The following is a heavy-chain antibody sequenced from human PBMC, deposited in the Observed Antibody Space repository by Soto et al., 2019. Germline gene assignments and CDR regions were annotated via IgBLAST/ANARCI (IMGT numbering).Heavy chain of an antibody. CDR1: GGTFSSYA. CDR3: ASELLPRYYGMDV. Sequence: ASVKVSCKASGGTFSSYAISWVRQAPGQGLEWMGGIIPIFGTANYAQKFQGRVTITADESTSTAYMELSSLRSEDTAVYYCASELLPRYYGMDVWGQGTTVTVSS. CDR2: IIPIFGTA. D-gene: IGHD2-15*01. V-gene: IGHV1-69*13. J-gene: IGHJ6*02.